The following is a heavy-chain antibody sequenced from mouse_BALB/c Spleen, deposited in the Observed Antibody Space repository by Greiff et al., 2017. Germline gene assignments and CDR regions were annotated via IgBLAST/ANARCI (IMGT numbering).Heavy chain of an antibody. Sequence: QVQLQQPGAELVKPGASVKLSCKASGYTFTSYWMHWVKQRPGQGLEWIGEINPSNGRTNYNEKFKSKATLTVDKSSSTAYMQLSSLTSEDSAVYYCANRADVIWGAYWGQGTMVTVSA. CDR3: ANRADVIWGAY. CDR1: GYTFTSYW. V-gene: IGHV1S81*02. J-gene: IGHJ3*01. D-gene: IGHD3-3*01. CDR2: INPSNGRT.